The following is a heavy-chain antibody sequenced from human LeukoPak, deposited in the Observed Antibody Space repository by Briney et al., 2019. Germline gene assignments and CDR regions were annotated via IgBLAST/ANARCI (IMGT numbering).Heavy chain of an antibody. CDR1: GFTFSDYY. D-gene: IGHD2-15*01. V-gene: IGHV3-11*03. CDR3: ARSCSGGSCYGNYYHGMDV. J-gene: IGHJ6*02. CDR2: ISPSGTYT. Sequence: PGGSLRLSCTASGFTFSDYYMSWIRQAPGKGLEWVSYISPSGTYTNYAGSVKGRFTISRDNAKNSLYLHMNSLRAEDTAVYYCARSCSGGSCYGNYYHGMDVWGRGTTVTVSS.